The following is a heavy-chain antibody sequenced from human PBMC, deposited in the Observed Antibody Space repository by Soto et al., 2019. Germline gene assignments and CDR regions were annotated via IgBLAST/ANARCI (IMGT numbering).Heavy chain of an antibody. V-gene: IGHV3-21*01. CDR1: GFTFSSYS. D-gene: IGHD6-13*01. CDR2: ISSSSSYI. J-gene: IGHJ4*02. Sequence: LRLSCAASGFTFSSYSMNWVRQAPGKGLEWVSSISSSSSYIYYADSVKGRFTISRDNAKNSLYLQMNSLRAEDTAVYYCARDQAHRLKYSSSWLPFDYWGQGTLVTVSS. CDR3: ARDQAHRLKYSSSWLPFDY.